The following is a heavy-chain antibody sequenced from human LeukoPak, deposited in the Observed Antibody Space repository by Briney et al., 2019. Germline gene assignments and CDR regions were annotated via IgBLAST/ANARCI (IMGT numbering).Heavy chain of an antibody. J-gene: IGHJ5*02. CDR1: GGSISSYY. D-gene: IGHD3-10*01. CDR2: IYYSGST. Sequence: SETLSLTCTVSGGSISSYYWSWIRQPPGKGLEWIGYIYYSGSTNYNPFLKSRVTISVETSKNQFSLKLSSVTAADTAVYYCARLLWFGDNWFDPWGQGTLVTVSS. V-gene: IGHV4-59*12. CDR3: ARLLWFGDNWFDP.